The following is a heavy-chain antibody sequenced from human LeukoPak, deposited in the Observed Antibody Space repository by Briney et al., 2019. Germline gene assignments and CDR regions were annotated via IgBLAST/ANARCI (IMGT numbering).Heavy chain of an antibody. D-gene: IGHD6-19*01. CDR2: INSDGSST. CDR3: ARQPYPGSGWYNYYGMDV. Sequence: GGSLRLSCAASGFTFSSYWMHWVRQAPGKGLVWVSRINSDGSSTSYADSVKGRFTISRDNAKNTLYLQMNSLRAEDTAVYYCARQPYPGSGWYNYYGMDVWGQGTTVTVSS. CDR1: GFTFSSYW. J-gene: IGHJ6*02. V-gene: IGHV3-74*01.